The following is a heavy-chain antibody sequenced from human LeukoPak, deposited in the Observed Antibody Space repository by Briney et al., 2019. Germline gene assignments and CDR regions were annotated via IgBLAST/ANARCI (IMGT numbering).Heavy chain of an antibody. CDR2: FDPEKGKT. Sequence: ASVKVSCKVSGYTFNELSMHWVRQAPGKGLEWMGGFDPEKGKTIYAQKFQGRVTMTEDTSTDTAYMELSSPTSEDTAVYYCATLVYYYMDVWGKGTTVTVSS. CDR3: ATLVYYYMDV. CDR1: GYTFNELS. V-gene: IGHV1-24*01. J-gene: IGHJ6*03.